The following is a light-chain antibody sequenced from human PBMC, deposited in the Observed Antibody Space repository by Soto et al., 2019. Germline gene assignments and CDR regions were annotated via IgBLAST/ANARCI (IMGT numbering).Light chain of an antibody. Sequence: DIQMTQSPSSLSASVGDRVTITCRASQGISNYLSWYQQKPGKVPKLLIYAASTLQSGVPSRFSGSGSGTDFTLTISILQPEDVATYYFQKYNSAPFTFGPGTKVDIK. CDR1: QGISNY. V-gene: IGKV1-27*01. CDR3: QKYNSAPFT. J-gene: IGKJ3*01. CDR2: AAS.